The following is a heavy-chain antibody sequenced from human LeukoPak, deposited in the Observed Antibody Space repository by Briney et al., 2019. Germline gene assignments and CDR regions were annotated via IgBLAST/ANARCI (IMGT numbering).Heavy chain of an antibody. D-gene: IGHD3-3*01. CDR1: GGSISSGSYY. CDR3: ARVRITIFGVVIDY. Sequence: SQTLSLTCTVSGGSISSGSYYWSWIRQPAGKGLEWIGRIYTSGSTNYNPSLKSRVTISVDTSKNQFSLKLSSVTAADTAVYYCARVRITIFGVVIDYWGQGTLVTVSS. J-gene: IGHJ4*02. V-gene: IGHV4-61*02. CDR2: IYTSGST.